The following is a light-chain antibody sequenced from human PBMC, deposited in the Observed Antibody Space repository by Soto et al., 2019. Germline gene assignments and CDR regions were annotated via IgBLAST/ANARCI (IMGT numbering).Light chain of an antibody. CDR2: VAF. Sequence: DIKMTQSPSSLSASVGDTVTMTCRASQSIALSVNWYQQKPGKAPKLLIYVAFTLESGVPSRFSGSGSGTEFTLTIRSLQPEDFATYYCQQSFRSPITFGQGTRLEIK. CDR1: QSIALS. V-gene: IGKV1-39*01. CDR3: QQSFRSPIT. J-gene: IGKJ5*01.